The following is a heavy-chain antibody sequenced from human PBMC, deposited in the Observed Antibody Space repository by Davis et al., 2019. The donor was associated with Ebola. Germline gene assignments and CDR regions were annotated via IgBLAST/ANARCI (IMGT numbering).Heavy chain of an antibody. V-gene: IGHV5-10-1*01. Sequence: GESLKISCKGSGYSFTSYWISWVRQMPGKGLEWMGRIDPSDSYTNYSPSFQGHVTISADKSISTAYLQWSSLKASDTAMYYCARHSSSRYVYYYYGMDVWGQGTTVTVSS. D-gene: IGHD6-13*01. J-gene: IGHJ6*02. CDR2: IDPSDSYT. CDR1: GYSFTSYW. CDR3: ARHSSSRYVYYYYGMDV.